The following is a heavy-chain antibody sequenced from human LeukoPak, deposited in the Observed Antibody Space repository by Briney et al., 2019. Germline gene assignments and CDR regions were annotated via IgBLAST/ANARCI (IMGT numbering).Heavy chain of an antibody. D-gene: IGHD3-22*01. CDR3: ARGGYRGYYYDSSGYMGIDY. Sequence: GASVKVSCKASGYTFTGYYMHWVRQAPGQGLEWMGWINPNSGGTNYAQKFQGRVTMPRDTSISTAYMELSRLRSDDTAVYYWARGGYRGYYYDSSGYMGIDYWGQGTLVTVSS. J-gene: IGHJ4*02. CDR1: GYTFTGYY. CDR2: INPNSGGT. V-gene: IGHV1-2*02.